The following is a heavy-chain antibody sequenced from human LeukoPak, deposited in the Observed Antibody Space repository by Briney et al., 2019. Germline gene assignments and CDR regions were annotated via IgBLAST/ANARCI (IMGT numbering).Heavy chain of an antibody. CDR3: ARDAYLDPLDP. V-gene: IGHV3-21*01. CDR1: GFTFSSCS. CDR2: ISSSSSYI. J-gene: IGHJ5*02. Sequence: GGSLRLSCAVSGFTFSSCSMNWVRQAPGKGLEWVSSISSSSSYIYYADSVKGRFTISRDNAKNSLYLQMNSLRAEDTAVYYCARDAYLDPLDPWGQGTLVTVSS.